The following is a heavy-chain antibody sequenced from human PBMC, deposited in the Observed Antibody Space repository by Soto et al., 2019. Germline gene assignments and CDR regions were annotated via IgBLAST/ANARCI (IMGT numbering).Heavy chain of an antibody. D-gene: IGHD4-4*01. J-gene: IGHJ3*02. V-gene: IGHV1-69*13. Sequence: GASVKVSCKASGGTFSSYAISWVRQAPGHGLEWMGGITPIFGTANYAQKSQGRVTITADESTSTAYMELSSLRSEDTAVYYCARDTTVNDAFDIWGQGTMVTVSS. CDR3: ARDTTVNDAFDI. CDR1: GGTFSSYA. CDR2: ITPIFGTA.